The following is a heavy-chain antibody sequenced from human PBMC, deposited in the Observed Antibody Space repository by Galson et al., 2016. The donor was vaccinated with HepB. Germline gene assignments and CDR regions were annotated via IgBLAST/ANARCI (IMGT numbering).Heavy chain of an antibody. J-gene: IGHJ2*01. D-gene: IGHD5-18*01. CDR3: ARVPPDTASGFFDL. CDR1: GGSISNYY. V-gene: IGHV4-59*01. Sequence: ATLSLTCTVSGGSISNYYWSWFRQPPGKGLEWIGFIYYSGSTNYNPSLKSRVTISVDTSKNQFSLKLSSVTAADTAVYYCARVPPDTASGFFDLWGRGTLVTVSS. CDR2: IYYSGST.